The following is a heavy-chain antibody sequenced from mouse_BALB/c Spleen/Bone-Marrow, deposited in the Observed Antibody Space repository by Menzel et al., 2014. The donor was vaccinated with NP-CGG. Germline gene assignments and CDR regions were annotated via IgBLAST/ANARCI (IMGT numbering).Heavy chain of an antibody. V-gene: IGHV5-17*02. CDR3: ARGGNFAWFAY. J-gene: IGHJ3*01. D-gene: IGHD2-1*01. Sequence: DVHLVESGGGLVQPGGSRKLSCAASGFTFSSFGMHWVRQAPEKGLDWVAYISSGSSTIYYADTVKGRFTITRDNPKNTLFLQMTSLRSEDTAMYYCARGGNFAWFAYWGQGTLVTVSA. CDR1: GFTFSSFG. CDR2: ISSGSSTI.